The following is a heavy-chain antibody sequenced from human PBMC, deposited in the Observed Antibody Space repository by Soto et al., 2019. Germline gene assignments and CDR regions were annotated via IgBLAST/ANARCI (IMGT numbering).Heavy chain of an antibody. CDR3: ARLKSTYSGSYYGGGFFDY. V-gene: IGHV4-39*01. D-gene: IGHD1-26*01. J-gene: IGHJ4*02. CDR1: GESMSNTAYY. Sequence: QLQLQESGPGLVKPSETLSLTCNVSGESMSNTAYYWGWIRQTPGKGLEWIGSIFYTGSAYYNSSLKSRVTISLNTAKNQFSLKLLSVAAADTAIYYCARLKSTYSGSYYGGGFFDYWGQGSLVTVSS. CDR2: IFYTGSA.